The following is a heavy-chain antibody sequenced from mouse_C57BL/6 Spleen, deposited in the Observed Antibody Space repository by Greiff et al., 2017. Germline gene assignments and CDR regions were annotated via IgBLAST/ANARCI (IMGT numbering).Heavy chain of an antibody. D-gene: IGHD2-4*01. J-gene: IGHJ4*01. CDR1: GFSLTSYG. CDR3: ARPYDYDDGMGY. CDR2: IWSGGST. V-gene: IGHV2-2*01. Sequence: VKVVESGPGLVQPSQSLSITCTVSGFSLTSYGVHWVRQSPGKGLEWLGVIWSGGSTDYNAAFISRLSISKDNSKSQVFFKMNSLQADDTAIYYCARPYDYDDGMGYWGQGTSVTVSS.